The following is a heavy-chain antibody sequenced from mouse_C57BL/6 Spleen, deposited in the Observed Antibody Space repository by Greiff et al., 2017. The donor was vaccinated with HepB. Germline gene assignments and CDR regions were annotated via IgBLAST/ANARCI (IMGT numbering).Heavy chain of an antibody. D-gene: IGHD2-3*01. V-gene: IGHV12-3*01. CDR1: GFPITSGYY. J-gene: IGHJ3*01. CDR3: AGAPARWLLFAY. Sequence: KLQESGPGLVKPSQSLFLTCSITGFPITSGYYWIWIRQSPGKPLEWMGYITHSGETFYNPSLQSPISITRETSKNQFFLQLNSVTTEDTAMYYCAGAPARWLLFAYWGQGTLVTVSA. CDR2: ITHSGET.